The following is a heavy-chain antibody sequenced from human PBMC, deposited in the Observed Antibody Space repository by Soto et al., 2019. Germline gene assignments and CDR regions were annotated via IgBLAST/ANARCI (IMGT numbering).Heavy chain of an antibody. V-gene: IGHV1-24*01. Sequence: ASVKVSCKVSGYSLTEISMNWVRQGPGKGLEWMGGFDPEDGETFYPQNFQGRVTMTRDTSTDTAYMELTSLRSDDTAVYYCESQQEGDSSPLGYWGQGTQVTVSS. D-gene: IGHD3-22*01. CDR2: FDPEDGET. J-gene: IGHJ4*02. CDR1: GYSLTEIS. CDR3: ESQQEGDSSPLGY.